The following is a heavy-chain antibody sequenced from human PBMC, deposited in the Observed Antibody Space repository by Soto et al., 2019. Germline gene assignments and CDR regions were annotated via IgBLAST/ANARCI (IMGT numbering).Heavy chain of an antibody. D-gene: IGHD4-17*01. V-gene: IGHV4-59*01. J-gene: IGHJ3*02. CDR3: ARRDYLHAFDI. Sequence: SETLSLTCTVSGGSISSYYLSWIRQPPGKGLEWIGYIYYSGSTNYNPSLKSRVTISVDTSKNQFSLKLSSVTAADTAVYYCARRDYLHAFDIWGQGTMVTVSS. CDR2: IYYSGST. CDR1: GGSISSYY.